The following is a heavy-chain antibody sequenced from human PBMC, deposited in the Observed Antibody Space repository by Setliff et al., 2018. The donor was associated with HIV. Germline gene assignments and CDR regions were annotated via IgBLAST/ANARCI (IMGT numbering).Heavy chain of an antibody. CDR2: IYYSGST. CDR3: ARSGYTSGFYWVFGAFGV. D-gene: IGHD3-22*01. J-gene: IGHJ3*01. V-gene: IGHV4-59*11. CDR1: GGSISSHY. Sequence: PSETLSLTCTVSGGSISSHYWTWIRQPPGKGLEWIGYIYYSGSTNYNPSLKSRVTISVDTSKNQFSLKMRSVTAADTAVYYCARSGYTSGFYWVFGAFGVWGQGKMVTVSS.